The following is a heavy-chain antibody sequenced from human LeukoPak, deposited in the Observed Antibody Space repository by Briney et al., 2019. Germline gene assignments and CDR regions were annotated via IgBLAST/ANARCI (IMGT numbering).Heavy chain of an antibody. Sequence: GGTLRLSCAASGFTFSNYGMSWVRQAPGKGLEWVSTISGSGGNTYDADSVKGRFTISRDNSKNTLYLEVISLTAEDTAVYYCAKDDAWLRFGEWSQGTLVTVSS. J-gene: IGHJ4*02. CDR2: ISGSGGNT. V-gene: IGHV3-23*01. D-gene: IGHD3-10*01. CDR1: GFTFSNYG. CDR3: AKDDAWLRFGE.